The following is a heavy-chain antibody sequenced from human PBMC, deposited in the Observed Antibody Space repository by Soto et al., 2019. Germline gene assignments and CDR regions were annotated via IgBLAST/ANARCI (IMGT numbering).Heavy chain of an antibody. CDR3: ARGGHVVVVTAAFDY. CDR2: INPSGGHT. Sequence: QVQLMQSGAEVKKPGASVKVSCKASGNTFTNYYLHWVRQAPGQGLEWMGTINPSGGHTTYAQKFLGRVTMTRDTSTSTLYMELTSLRSEDTAVYYCARGGHVVVVTAAFDYWGHGTLVTVSS. CDR1: GNTFTNYY. D-gene: IGHD2-21*02. V-gene: IGHV1-46*01. J-gene: IGHJ4*01.